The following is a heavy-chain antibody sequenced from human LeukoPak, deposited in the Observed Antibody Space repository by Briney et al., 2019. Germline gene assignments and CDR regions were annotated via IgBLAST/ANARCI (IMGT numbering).Heavy chain of an antibody. CDR2: IYYSGST. V-gene: IGHV4-59*01. Sequence: PSETLSLTCTVSRGSISSYYRSWIRQPPGKGLEWIGYIYYSGSTNYNPSLRSRVTISVDTSKNQFSLKLSSVTAADTAVYYCAGQTTIPHWFDPWGQGTLVTVSS. CDR3: AGQTTIPHWFDP. CDR1: RGSISSYY. J-gene: IGHJ5*02. D-gene: IGHD4-17*01.